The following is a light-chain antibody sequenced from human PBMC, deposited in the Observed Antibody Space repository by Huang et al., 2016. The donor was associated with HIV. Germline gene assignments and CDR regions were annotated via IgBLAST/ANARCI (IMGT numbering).Light chain of an antibody. Sequence: DIQMTQSPSSLSASVGDRVTITCRASQGIPNSFAWYQQRPGQAPKLLVYAASTLESGVPSRFSGSGSGTDYTLTISSLQPEDFATYYCQQYYSSPLFGGGTKVDLK. CDR3: QQYYSSPL. CDR1: QGIPNS. J-gene: IGKJ4*01. CDR2: AAS. V-gene: IGKV1-NL1*01.